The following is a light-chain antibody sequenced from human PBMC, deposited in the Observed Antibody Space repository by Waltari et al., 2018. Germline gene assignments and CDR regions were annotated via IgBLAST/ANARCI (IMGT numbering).Light chain of an antibody. Sequence: EIVLTQSPGTMSLSPGDRATLSCRASQTLNSKYLAGYQQKPGQAPRLLIHGASSRAIGIPDRFSGSGSGTDFTLTITRLQPEDSGVYYCQQYSASTGTFGQGTKVEIK. CDR1: QTLNSKY. J-gene: IGKJ1*01. CDR2: GAS. CDR3: QQYSASTGT. V-gene: IGKV3-20*01.